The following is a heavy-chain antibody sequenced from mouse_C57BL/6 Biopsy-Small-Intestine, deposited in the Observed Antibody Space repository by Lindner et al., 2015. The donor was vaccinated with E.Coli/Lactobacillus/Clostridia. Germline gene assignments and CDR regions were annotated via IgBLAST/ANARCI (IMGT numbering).Heavy chain of an antibody. D-gene: IGHD3-2*02. CDR3: ARRGISGYVYFDY. J-gene: IGHJ2*01. Sequence: VQLQESGHELVKPGASVKMSCKASGYTFTDYNMHWVKQSHGKSLEWIGYIDPNNGGSNYNQKFEGKATLTVNKSSSTAYMELRSLTSEDSAVYFCARRGISGYVYFDYWGQGTTLTVSS. V-gene: IGHV1-22*01. CDR2: IDPNNGGS. CDR1: GYTFTDYN.